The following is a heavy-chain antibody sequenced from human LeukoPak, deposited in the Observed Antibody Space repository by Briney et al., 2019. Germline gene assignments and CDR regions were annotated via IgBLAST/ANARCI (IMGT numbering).Heavy chain of an antibody. CDR1: GLTLSNSW. D-gene: IGHD3-10*01. CDR3: ARVSGLGMNEHYQH. Sequence: GGSLRRFCEPSGLTLSNSWMHCVRQAPGGGRVWGSRIDNDGSATSYADSVKGRFTISRDNAKNTLYLQINSLRAEDTAAYYCARVSGLGMNEHYQHWGQGTLVTVPS. J-gene: IGHJ1*01. V-gene: IGHV3-74*01. CDR2: IDNDGSAT.